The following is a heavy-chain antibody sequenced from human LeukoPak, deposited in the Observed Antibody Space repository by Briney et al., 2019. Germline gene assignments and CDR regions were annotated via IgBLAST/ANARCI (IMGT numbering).Heavy chain of an antibody. CDR3: TTEMTTVTNPRYFDY. CDR1: GFTFSNAW. V-gene: IGHV3-15*01. CDR2: IKSKTDGGTT. D-gene: IGHD4-17*01. J-gene: IGHJ4*02. Sequence: GGSLRLSCAASGFTFSNAWMSWVRQAPGKGLEWVGRIKSKTDGGTTDYAAPVKGRFTISRDDSKNTLYLQMSSLKTEGTAVYYCTTEMTTVTNPRYFDYWGQGTLVTVSS.